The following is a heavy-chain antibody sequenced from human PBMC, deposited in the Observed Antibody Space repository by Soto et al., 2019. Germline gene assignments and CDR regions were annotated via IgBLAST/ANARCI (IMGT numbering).Heavy chain of an antibody. CDR3: ASAGGYCTGASCCLFNFYGLHV. D-gene: IGHD2-8*02. Sequence: SETLSLTCTVSGDSITSGTYYWSWIRQPPGKGLEWVGFVFHSGTTFYNPSLKSRVLMSADTSKNQFSLNVRSLTAADTAVYFCASAGGYCTGASCCLFNFYGLHVWGQGTPVTVSS. CDR2: VFHSGTT. CDR1: GDSITSGTYY. J-gene: IGHJ6*02. V-gene: IGHV4-30-4*01.